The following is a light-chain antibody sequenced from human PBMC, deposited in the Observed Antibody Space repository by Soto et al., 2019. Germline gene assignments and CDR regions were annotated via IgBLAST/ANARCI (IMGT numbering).Light chain of an antibody. J-gene: IGKJ1*01. CDR1: QGISTY. V-gene: IGKV1-39*01. CDR2: AAS. CDR3: QQSYSTTWT. Sequence: DSLMTQSPSPLSASVPYIAAITCRSSQGISTYLNWYQQKPGKAPKLLIYAASSLQSGVPSRFSGSGSETDFALTISSLQPEDFATYYCQQSYSTTWTFGQGTKVDIK.